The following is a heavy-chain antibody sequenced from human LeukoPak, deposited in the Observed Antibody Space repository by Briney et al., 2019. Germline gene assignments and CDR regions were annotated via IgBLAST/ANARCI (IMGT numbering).Heavy chain of an antibody. CDR1: GGSMSSGGYS. J-gene: IGHJ5*02. D-gene: IGHD3-10*01. CDR3: AKMRSSSNWFDP. Sequence: SQTLSLTCAVSGGSMSSGGYSWSWIRQPPGKGLEFIGYIYHSGTTYYHPSLKSRLTISVDRSENQLSLKLTSVTAADTAVYYCAKMRSSSNWFDPWGQGTLVTVSS. V-gene: IGHV4-30-2*01. CDR2: IYHSGTT.